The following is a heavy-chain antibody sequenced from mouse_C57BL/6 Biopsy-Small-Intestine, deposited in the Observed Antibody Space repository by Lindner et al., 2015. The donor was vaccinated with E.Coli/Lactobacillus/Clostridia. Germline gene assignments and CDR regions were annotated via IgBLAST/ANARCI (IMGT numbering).Heavy chain of an antibody. Sequence: VQLQESGPELVKPGASVKISCKAPGYSFTGYYMNWVKQSPEKSLEWIGEINPSTGGTTYNQKFKGKATLTADKSSSTAYMQLSSLTSDDSAVYFCAREGTGTGSFFYAMDYWGQGTSVTVSS. CDR3: AREGTGTGSFFYAMDY. V-gene: IGHV1-42*01. CDR2: INPSTGGT. CDR1: GYSFTGYY. D-gene: IGHD4-1*01. J-gene: IGHJ4*01.